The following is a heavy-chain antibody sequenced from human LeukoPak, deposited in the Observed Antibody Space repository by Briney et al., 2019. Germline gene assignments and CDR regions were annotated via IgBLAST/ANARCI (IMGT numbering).Heavy chain of an antibody. CDR2: ISGSGGST. CDR3: AKVGVTKYFDY. V-gene: IGHV3-23*01. CDR1: GFTFSGYT. Sequence: GGSLRLSCAASGFTFSGYTMSWVRQAPEKGLEWISAISGSGGSTYYADSVKGRFTISRDNSKNTLYLQMNSLRAEDTAVYYCAKVGVTKYFDYWGQGTLVTVSS. J-gene: IGHJ4*02. D-gene: IGHD2-2*01.